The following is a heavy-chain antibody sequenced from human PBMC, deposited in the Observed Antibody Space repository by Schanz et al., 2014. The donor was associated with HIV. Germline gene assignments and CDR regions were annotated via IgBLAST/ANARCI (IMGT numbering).Heavy chain of an antibody. V-gene: IGHV3-9*01. CDR2: ISWNSGSI. CDR1: GFTFDDYA. Sequence: EVQLVESGGGLVQPGRSLRLSCAASGFTFDDYAMHWVRQAPGKGLEWVSGISWNSGSIGYADSVKGRFTISRDNAKNSLYLQMNSLRAEDTALYFCAKSTWVDNCGQGTLVTVSS. D-gene: IGHD2-2*01. J-gene: IGHJ4*02. CDR3: AKSTWVDN.